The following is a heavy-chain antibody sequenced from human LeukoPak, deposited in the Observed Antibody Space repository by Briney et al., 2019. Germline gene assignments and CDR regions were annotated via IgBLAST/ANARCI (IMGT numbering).Heavy chain of an antibody. Sequence: GSLRLSCAASGFTFSSYSMNWVRPAPGKGLEWVSAISGSGGSTYYADSVKGRFTISRDNSKNTLYLQMNSLRAEDTAVYYCAKVDYMYYYDSSGYYSYLDYWGQGTLVTVSS. CDR3: AKVDYMYYYDSSGYYSYLDY. V-gene: IGHV3-23*01. CDR1: GFTFSSYS. J-gene: IGHJ4*02. D-gene: IGHD3-22*01. CDR2: ISGSGGST.